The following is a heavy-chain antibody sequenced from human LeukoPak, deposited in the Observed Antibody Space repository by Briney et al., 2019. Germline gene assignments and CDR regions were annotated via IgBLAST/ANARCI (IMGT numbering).Heavy chain of an antibody. D-gene: IGHD1-26*01. J-gene: IGHJ4*02. CDR2: INTNNGDT. CDR1: GYTFFTYG. V-gene: IGHV1-18*01. Sequence: ASVKVSCKTSGYTFFTYGISWVRQAPGQGLEWMGWINTNNGDTNYAENFQGRVTMTTDTSTSTAYMEMRSLRFDDTAVYYCARDAMGFRLTVDYWGQGTPVTVSS. CDR3: ARDAMGFRLTVDY.